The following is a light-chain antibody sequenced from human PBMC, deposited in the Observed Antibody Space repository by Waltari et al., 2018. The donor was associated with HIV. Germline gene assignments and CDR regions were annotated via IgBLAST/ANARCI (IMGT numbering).Light chain of an antibody. CDR2: WTS. V-gene: IGKV4-1*01. Sequence: DIVMTQSPDSLAVSLGERATINCKSSQSILYSSNNKSSLAWYQQKPGQTPKLLIYWTSTRESGVPDRFSGSGSGTDFTLTISSLQAEDVAVYYCQQYYSTPYTFGQGTKLEIK. J-gene: IGKJ2*01. CDR1: QSILYSSNNKSS. CDR3: QQYYSTPYT.